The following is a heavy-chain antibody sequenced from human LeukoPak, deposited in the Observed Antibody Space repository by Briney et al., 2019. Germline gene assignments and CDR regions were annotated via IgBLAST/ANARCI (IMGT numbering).Heavy chain of an antibody. D-gene: IGHD2-2*01. V-gene: IGHV1-18*01. CDR3: ARGDIVVVPAAKTFDY. J-gene: IGHJ4*02. CDR1: GYTFTSYG. Sequence: ASVKVSCKASGYTFTSYGISWVRQAPGQGLEWMGWISAYNGNTNYAQKLQGRVTMTTDTSTSTAYMELRSLRSDDTAVYYCARGDIVVVPAAKTFDYWGQGTLVTVSS. CDR2: ISAYNGNT.